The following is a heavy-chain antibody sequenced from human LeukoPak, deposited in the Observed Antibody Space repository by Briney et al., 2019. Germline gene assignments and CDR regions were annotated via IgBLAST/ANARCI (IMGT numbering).Heavy chain of an antibody. D-gene: IGHD5-18*01. J-gene: IGHJ3*02. CDR3: ARSEYSYGADAFDI. V-gene: IGHV4-34*01. CDR1: GVSFSGYY. Sequence: SETLSLTCTVYGVSFSGYYWSWIRQPPGKGLEWIGEINHNGNTNYNPSLKSRVTISLDTSKNQFSLRLSSVTAADTAVYYCARSEYSYGADAFDIWGQGTMVTVSS. CDR2: INHNGNT.